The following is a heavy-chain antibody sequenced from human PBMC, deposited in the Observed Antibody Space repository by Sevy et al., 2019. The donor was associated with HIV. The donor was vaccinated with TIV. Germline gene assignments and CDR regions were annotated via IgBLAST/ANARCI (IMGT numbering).Heavy chain of an antibody. D-gene: IGHD6-6*01. CDR2: IHHSGIT. CDR3: ARDRKYPLYYFDY. V-gene: IGHV4-38-2*02. Sequence: SETLSLTCTVSGYSIRNGYYWAWIRQPPGKGLGGFGRIHHSGITHYNPSLKSRVIISVDTSKNQVSLELSSVTAADTAMYYCARDRKYPLYYFDYWGQGILVTVSS. CDR1: GYSIRNGYY. J-gene: IGHJ4*02.